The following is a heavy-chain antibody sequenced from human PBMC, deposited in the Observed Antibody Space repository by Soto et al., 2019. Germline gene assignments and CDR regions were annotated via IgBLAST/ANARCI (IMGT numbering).Heavy chain of an antibody. Sequence: SETLSLTCTVSGGCISSYYWSWIRQPPGKGLEWIGYIYYSGSTNYNPSLKSRVTISVDTSKNQFSMKLSSVPAADTAVYYCARDQTDTAGPYFDYWGQGTLVTVSS. CDR1: GGCISSYY. CDR2: IYYSGST. V-gene: IGHV4-59*01. D-gene: IGHD2-21*02. CDR3: ARDQTDTAGPYFDY. J-gene: IGHJ4*02.